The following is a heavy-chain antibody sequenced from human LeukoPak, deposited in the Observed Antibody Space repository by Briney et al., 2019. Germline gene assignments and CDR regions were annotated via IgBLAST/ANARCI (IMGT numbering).Heavy chain of an antibody. V-gene: IGHV1-2*02. Sequence: ASVKVSCKASGYTFTGYYMHWVRQAPGQGLEWMGWINPNSGGTNYAQKFQGRVTMTMDTSISTAYMELSRLRSDDTAVYYCATEVYYDSSGYYTSPHFDYWGQGTLVTVSS. J-gene: IGHJ4*02. CDR1: GYTFTGYY. D-gene: IGHD3-22*01. CDR2: INPNSGGT. CDR3: ATEVYYDSSGYYTSPHFDY.